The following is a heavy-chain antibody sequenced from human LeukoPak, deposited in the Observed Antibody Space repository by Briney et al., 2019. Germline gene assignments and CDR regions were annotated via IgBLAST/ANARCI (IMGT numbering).Heavy chain of an antibody. CDR2: IYYSGST. V-gene: IGHV4-39*01. CDR1: GGSISSSSYY. D-gene: IGHD3-9*01. CDR3: ARHPAETVLRYFDWSQAWLDP. Sequence: SETLSLTCTVSGGSISSSSYYWGWIRQPPGKGLEWIGSIYYSGSTYYNPSLKSRVTISVDTSKNQFSLKLSSVTAADTAVYYCARHPAETVLRYFDWSQAWLDPWGQGTLVTVSS. J-gene: IGHJ5*02.